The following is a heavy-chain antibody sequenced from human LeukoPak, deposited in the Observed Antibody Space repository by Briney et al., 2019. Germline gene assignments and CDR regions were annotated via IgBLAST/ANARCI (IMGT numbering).Heavy chain of an antibody. J-gene: IGHJ5*02. V-gene: IGHV1-69*05. CDR1: GGTFSSYA. D-gene: IGHD5-24*01. CDR2: IIPIFGTA. Sequence: EASVKVSCKASGGTFSSYAISWVRQAPGQGLEWMGGIIPIFGTANYAQKFKGRVTLTRDMSTSTDYLELSSLRSEDTAVYYCARDNSVRDEAWWFSPWGQGTLVTVSS. CDR3: ARDNSVRDEAWWFSP.